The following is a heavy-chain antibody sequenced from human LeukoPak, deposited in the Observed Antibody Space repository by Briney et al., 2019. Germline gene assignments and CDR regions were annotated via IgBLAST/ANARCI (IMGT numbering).Heavy chain of an antibody. CDR2: ISYSGST. CDR3: ASLVVRAYYYGEHFDY. Sequence: SETLSLTCTVSGGSISSSNYNWGWIRQPPGKGLEWIGTISYSGSTYYKSSLKSRVTISADTSKNQFSLRLSSVTAADTAVYYCASLVVRAYYYGEHFDYWGQGTRVTVSS. V-gene: IGHV4-39*01. D-gene: IGHD3-10*01. CDR1: GGSISSSNYN. J-gene: IGHJ4*02.